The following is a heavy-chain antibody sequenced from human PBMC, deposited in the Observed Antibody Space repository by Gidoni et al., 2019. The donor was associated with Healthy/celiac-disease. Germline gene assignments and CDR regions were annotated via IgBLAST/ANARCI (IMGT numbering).Heavy chain of an antibody. CDR3: ASDTCSSTSGLGLQYDY. CDR2: IYHSGST. Sequence: QVQLQESGPGLVKPSETLSLTCTVSGYSLSSGYYWGWIRQPPGKGLEWIGSIYHSGSTYYNPSLKSRVTISVDTSKNQFSLKLSSVTAADTAVYYCASDTCSSTSGLGLQYDYWGQGTLVTVSS. CDR1: GYSLSSGYY. V-gene: IGHV4-38-2*02. J-gene: IGHJ4*02. D-gene: IGHD2-2*01.